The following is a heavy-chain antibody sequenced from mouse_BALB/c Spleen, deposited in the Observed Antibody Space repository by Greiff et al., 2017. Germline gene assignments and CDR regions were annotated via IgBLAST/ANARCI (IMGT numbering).Heavy chain of an antibody. CDR3: ARGDYYGTGDY. CDR1: GYTFTSYV. V-gene: IGHV1-14*01. J-gene: IGHJ4*01. Sequence: EVKLQESGPELVKPGASVKMSCKASGYTFTSYVMHWVKQKPGQGLEWIGYINPYNDGTKYNEKFKGKATLTSDKSSSTAYMELSSLTSEDSAVYYCARGDYYGTGDYWGQGTSVTVSS. D-gene: IGHD1-2*01. CDR2: INPYNDGT.